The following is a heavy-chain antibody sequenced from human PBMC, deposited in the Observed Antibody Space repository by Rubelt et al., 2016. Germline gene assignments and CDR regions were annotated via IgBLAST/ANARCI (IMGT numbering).Heavy chain of an antibody. CDR2: IHYGGTT. D-gene: IGHD6-19*01. CDR1: GGSLRGIF. V-gene: IGHV4-34*01. Sequence: QVQLQRWGAGLLKPSETLSLTCAVSGGSLRGIFWNWIRQTPGKGLEWIGCIHYGGTTYHNTSLKSRVTMSVDTAKNQFSLRLRSVTAADTAVYYCARHPLSSGCPDYWGQGTLVTVSS. CDR3: ARHPLSSGCPDY. J-gene: IGHJ4*02.